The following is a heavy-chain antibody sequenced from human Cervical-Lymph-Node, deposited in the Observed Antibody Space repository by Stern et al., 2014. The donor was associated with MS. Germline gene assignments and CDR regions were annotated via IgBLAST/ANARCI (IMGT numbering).Heavy chain of an antibody. CDR2: IGTRGTTI. CDR1: GFSFSDYY. V-gene: IGHV3-11*01. Sequence: VQLVESGGGLVKPGGSLRLSCAASGFSFSDYYMSWIRQAPGKGLEWVSYIGTRGTTIDYTDSVEGRFTISRDTAKNSLYLQMNSLRAEDTAVYYCARGGKSTFSYWGQGTLVTVSS. D-gene: IGHD2-2*01. J-gene: IGHJ4*02. CDR3: ARGGKSTFSY.